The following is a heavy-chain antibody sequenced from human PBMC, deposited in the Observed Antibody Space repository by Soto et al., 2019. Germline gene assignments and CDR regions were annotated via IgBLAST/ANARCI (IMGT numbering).Heavy chain of an antibody. V-gene: IGHV3-23*01. J-gene: IGHJ6*02. Sequence: EVHLLESGGGLVQPGGSLRLSCAASGFTFTSYAMSWVRQAAGKGLEWVSTLSGSGDSTYYADSVKGRFIISRDNLKNTLHLQMNSLRADDTAVYYCAKGSSWDNYFCYGLDVWGQGTTVTVSS. D-gene: IGHD6-13*01. CDR1: GFTFTSYA. CDR2: LSGSGDST. CDR3: AKGSSWDNYFCYGLDV.